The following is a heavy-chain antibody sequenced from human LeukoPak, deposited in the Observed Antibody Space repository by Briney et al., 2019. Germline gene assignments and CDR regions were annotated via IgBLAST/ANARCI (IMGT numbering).Heavy chain of an antibody. Sequence: GGSLRLSCAASGFTFSDYYMSWIRQAPGKGLEWVSAISGSGGSTYFADSVKGRFTISRDNSKNTLYLQMNSLRAEDTAVYYCAKDPDPSIVVVTEFYFDYWGQGTLVTVSS. CDR2: ISGSGGST. CDR3: AKDPDPSIVVVTEFYFDY. D-gene: IGHD3-22*01. J-gene: IGHJ4*02. CDR1: GFTFSDYY. V-gene: IGHV3-23*01.